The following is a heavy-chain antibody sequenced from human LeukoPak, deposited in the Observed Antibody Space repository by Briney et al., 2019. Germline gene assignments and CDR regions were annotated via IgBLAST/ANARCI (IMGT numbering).Heavy chain of an antibody. D-gene: IGHD6-19*01. CDR2: IWFDGSKE. Sequence: GGSLRLSCAASGFTFRTFGMHWVRQAPGKGPEWVAVIWFDGSKEYYKDLAKGRFTISRDNSKNTVYLQMNSLRAEDTAVYYCARYYSHTSDWSEGGLDQWGQGTLVTVSS. J-gene: IGHJ4*02. V-gene: IGHV3-33*03. CDR3: ARYYSHTSDWSEGGLDQ. CDR1: GFTFRTFG.